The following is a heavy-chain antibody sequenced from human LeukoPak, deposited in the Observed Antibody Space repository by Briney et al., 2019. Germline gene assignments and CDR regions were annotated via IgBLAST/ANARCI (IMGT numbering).Heavy chain of an antibody. D-gene: IGHD5/OR15-5a*01. CDR1: GFTFSDYY. CDR2: ISSSGSTI. Sequence: PGGSLRLSCAASGFTFSDYYMSWIRQAPGKGLEWVSYISSSGSTIYYADSVKGRFTISRDNAQNSLYLQMNSLRAEDTAVYYCARGMRGPTSTDYYYGMDVWGQGTTVTVSS. V-gene: IGHV3-11*01. J-gene: IGHJ6*02. CDR3: ARGMRGPTSTDYYYGMDV.